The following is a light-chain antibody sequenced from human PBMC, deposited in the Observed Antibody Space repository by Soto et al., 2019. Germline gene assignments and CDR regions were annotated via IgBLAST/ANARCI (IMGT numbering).Light chain of an antibody. CDR1: SSDVGGYDH. V-gene: IGLV2-14*01. J-gene: IGLJ1*01. CDR3: SSYTRSSTYV. Sequence: QSVLTQPASVSGSPGQSIAISYTGTSSDVGGYDHVSWYQQHPGKAPKLMIYDVSNRPSGVSNRFSGSKSDNTASLTISGLQAEDEADYYCSSYTRSSTYVFGTGTKVTVL. CDR2: DVS.